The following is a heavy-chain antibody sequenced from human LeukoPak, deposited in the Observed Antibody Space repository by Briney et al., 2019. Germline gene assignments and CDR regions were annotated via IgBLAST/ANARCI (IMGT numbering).Heavy chain of an antibody. CDR1: GGTFISYA. CDR3: ARAKQDIVVVPAAL. CDR2: IIPIFGTA. J-gene: IGHJ4*02. D-gene: IGHD2-2*01. V-gene: IGHV1-69*13. Sequence: SVKVSCKASGGTFISYAISWVRQAPGQGLEWMGGIIPIFGTANYAQKFQGRVTITADESTSTAYMELSSLRSEDTAVYYCARAKQDIVVVPAALWGQGTLVTVSS.